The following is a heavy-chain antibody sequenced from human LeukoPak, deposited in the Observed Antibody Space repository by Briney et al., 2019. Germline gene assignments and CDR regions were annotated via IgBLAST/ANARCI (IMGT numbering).Heavy chain of an antibody. CDR2: INPNGGGT. D-gene: IGHD1-26*01. CDR1: GYIFSDYY. CDR3: ARDKGPRREDY. Sequence: ATVKVSCKASGYIFSDYYMHWVRQAPGQGLEWMGWINPNGGGTNYAQKFQGRVTMTRDRSISTVHMDLSRLTYDDTAVYYCARDKGPRREDYWGQGTLVTVSS. V-gene: IGHV1-2*02. J-gene: IGHJ4*02.